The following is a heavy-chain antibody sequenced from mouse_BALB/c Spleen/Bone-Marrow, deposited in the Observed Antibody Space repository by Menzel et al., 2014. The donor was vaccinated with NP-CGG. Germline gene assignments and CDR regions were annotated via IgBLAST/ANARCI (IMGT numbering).Heavy chain of an antibody. J-gene: IGHJ3*01. CDR3: ARWGGNDGGFAY. CDR2: IDPANGNT. D-gene: IGHD2-2*01. Sequence: VQLSASGAELVKPGASVKLSCTASGFNLNATYMHWVQQRPEQGLAWIGRIDPANGNTKYGPKFQGKATLTADPSSHTAYLQLSSLTSEDTAADYGARWGGNDGGFAYWGQGTLVNVSA. CDR1: GFNLNATY. V-gene: IGHV14-3*02.